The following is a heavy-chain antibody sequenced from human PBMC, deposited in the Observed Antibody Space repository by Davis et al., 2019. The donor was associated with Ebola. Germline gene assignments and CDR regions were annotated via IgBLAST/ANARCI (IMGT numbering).Heavy chain of an antibody. J-gene: IGHJ6*04. V-gene: IGHV3-33*08. CDR1: GISFSNYG. CDR3: ARGGRWYDIMTEASLMDV. CDR2: IWYDGSNK. D-gene: IGHD3-9*01. Sequence: GGSLRLSCAASGISFSNYGMFWVRQAPGKVMEWVAVIWYDGSNKYYADSVKGRFTVSRDNAKNSLFLQMNSLRGEDAAVYYCARGGRWYDIMTEASLMDVWGKGTTVAVSS.